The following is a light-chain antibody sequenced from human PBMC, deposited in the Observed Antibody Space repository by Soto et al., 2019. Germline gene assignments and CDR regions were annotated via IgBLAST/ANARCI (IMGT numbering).Light chain of an antibody. V-gene: IGLV2-14*04. J-gene: IGLJ2*01. Sequence: XTGTSSDVGGYNYVSWYQQHPGKAPKLMIYDVSNRPSGVSNRFSGSKSGNTASLTISGLQAEDEADYYCSSYTSSSTLVVFGGGTKLTVL. CDR2: DVS. CDR1: SSDVGGYNY. CDR3: SSYTSSSTLVV.